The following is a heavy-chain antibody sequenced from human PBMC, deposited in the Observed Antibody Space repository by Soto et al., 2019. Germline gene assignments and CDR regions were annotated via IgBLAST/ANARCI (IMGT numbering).Heavy chain of an antibody. CDR3: ATGCSSTSCYVYGMDV. CDR2: FDPEDGET. D-gene: IGHD2-2*01. Sequence: ASVKVSCKVSGYTLTELSMHWVRQAPGKGLEWMGGFDPEDGETIYAQKFQGRVTMTEDTSTDTAYMELSSLRSEDTAVCYCATGCSSTSCYVYGMDVWGQGTTVTVSS. V-gene: IGHV1-24*01. J-gene: IGHJ6*02. CDR1: GYTLTELS.